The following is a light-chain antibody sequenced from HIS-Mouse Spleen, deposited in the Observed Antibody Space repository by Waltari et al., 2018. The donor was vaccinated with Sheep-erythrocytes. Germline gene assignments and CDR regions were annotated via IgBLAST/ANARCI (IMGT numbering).Light chain of an antibody. J-gene: IGLJ3*02. V-gene: IGLV2-8*01. CDR3: SSYAGSNNWV. Sequence: QSALTQPPSASGSPGQSVTISCTGTSSDVGGYNYVSWYQQHPGKAPKLMFYEVSKRPSGGPDRFSGSKSGNTASLTVSGLQAEDEADYYCSSYAGSNNWVFGGGTKLTVL. CDR2: EVS. CDR1: SSDVGGYNY.